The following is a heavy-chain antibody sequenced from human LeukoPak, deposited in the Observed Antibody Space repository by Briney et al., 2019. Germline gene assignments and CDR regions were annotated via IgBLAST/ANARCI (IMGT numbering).Heavy chain of an antibody. CDR3: ARDRIGSNNWFDP. V-gene: IGHV1-69*13. Sequence: GASVKVSFKASGGTFSIYAISWVRQAPGQGLEWMGGIIPIFGTANYAQKFQGRVTITADESTSTAYMELSSLRSEDTAVYYCARDRIGSNNWFDPWGQGTLVTVSS. CDR1: GGTFSIYA. D-gene: IGHD6-13*01. CDR2: IIPIFGTA. J-gene: IGHJ5*02.